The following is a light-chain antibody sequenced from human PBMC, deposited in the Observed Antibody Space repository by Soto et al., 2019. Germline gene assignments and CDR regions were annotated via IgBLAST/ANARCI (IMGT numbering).Light chain of an antibody. V-gene: IGLV1-40*01. Sequence: QSVRTQPPSVSGAPGQRVTISCTGSSSNIGAGYDVHWYQQLPGTAPKLLIYGNSNRPSGVPDRFSGSKSGTSASLAITGLHAEDEADYYCQSYDSSLSGWVFGGGTKLTVL. CDR3: QSYDSSLSGWV. CDR2: GNS. CDR1: SSNIGAGYD. J-gene: IGLJ3*02.